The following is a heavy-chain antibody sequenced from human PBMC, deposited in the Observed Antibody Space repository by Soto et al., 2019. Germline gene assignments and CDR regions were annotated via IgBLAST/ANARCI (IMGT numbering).Heavy chain of an antibody. CDR2: INPNSGGT. D-gene: IGHD3-3*01. J-gene: IGHJ4*02. CDR1: GYTFTGYY. CDR3: ARDLGDCWSGMGY. Sequence: RASVKVSCKASGYTFTGYYMHWVRQAPGQGLEWMGWINPNSGGTNYAQKFQGRVTMTRDTSISTAYMELSRLRSDDTAVYYCARDLGDCWSGMGYWGQGTLVTVSS. V-gene: IGHV1-2*02.